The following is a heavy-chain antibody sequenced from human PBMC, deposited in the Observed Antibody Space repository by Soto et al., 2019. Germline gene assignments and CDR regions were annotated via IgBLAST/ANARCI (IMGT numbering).Heavy chain of an antibody. D-gene: IGHD6-13*01. V-gene: IGHV3-23*01. J-gene: IGHJ6*03. CDR2: ISGNSDIT. CDR3: AKHTSSWGYYYYMDV. CDR1: GFTFSSYA. Sequence: GGSLRLSCAASGFTFSSYAMSWVRQSPGKGLECVSIISGNSDITYYADSVKGRFAIFRDNSENTLFLHMNTLRAEDTAVYYCAKHTSSWGYYYYMDVWGKGTTVNVSS.